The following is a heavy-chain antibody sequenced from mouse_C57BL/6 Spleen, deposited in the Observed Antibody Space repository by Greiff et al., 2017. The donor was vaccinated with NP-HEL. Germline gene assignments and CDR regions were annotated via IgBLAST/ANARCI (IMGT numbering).Heavy chain of an antibody. V-gene: IGHV5-17*01. CDR1: GSTFSDYG. D-gene: IGHD1-1*01. J-gene: IGHJ3*01. CDR2: ISSGSSTI. CDR3: ARDSLLLRYAWFAY. Sequence: EVKLVESGGGLVKPGGSLKLSCAASGSTFSDYGMHWVRQAPEKGLEWVAYISSGSSTIYYADTVKGRFTISRDNAKNTLFLQMTSLRSEDTAMYYCARDSLLLRYAWFAYWGQGTLVTVSA.